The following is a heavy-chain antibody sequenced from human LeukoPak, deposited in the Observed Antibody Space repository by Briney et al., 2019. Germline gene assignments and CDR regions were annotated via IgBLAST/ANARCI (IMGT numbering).Heavy chain of an antibody. V-gene: IGHV1-69*13. CDR3: ARGGYSGYDSYYYYMDV. D-gene: IGHD5-12*01. Sequence: SVKVSCKASGGTFISYAISWVRQAPGQGREWMGGIIPIFGTANYAQKFQGRVTITADESTSTAYMELSSLRSEDTAVYYCARGGYSGYDSYYYYMDVWGKGTTVPVSS. CDR1: GGTFISYA. CDR2: IIPIFGTA. J-gene: IGHJ6*03.